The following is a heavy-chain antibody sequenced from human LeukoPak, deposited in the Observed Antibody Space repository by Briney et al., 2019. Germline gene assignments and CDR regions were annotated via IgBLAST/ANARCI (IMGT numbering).Heavy chain of an antibody. D-gene: IGHD4-17*01. J-gene: IGHJ1*01. V-gene: IGHV3-48*01. CDR1: GFTFSIYS. CDR3: ATDYYGDYSFQH. CDR2: ISSSSSTI. Sequence: TGGSLRLSCAASGFTFSIYSINWVRRAPGKGLEWVSYISSSSSTIYYADSVNGRFTISRDNAKNTLYLQMNSLRAEDTAVYYCATDYYGDYSFQHWGQGTLVIVSS.